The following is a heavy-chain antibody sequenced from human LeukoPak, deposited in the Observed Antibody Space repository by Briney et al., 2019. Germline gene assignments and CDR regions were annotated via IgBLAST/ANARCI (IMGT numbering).Heavy chain of an antibody. CDR1: GFTFSSYG. Sequence: GGSLRLSCAASGFTFSSYGMHWVRQAPGKGLEWVAVIWYDGSNKYYADSVKSRFTISRDNSKNTLYLQMNSLRAEDTAVYYCAREYYYDSSGYYYPSFDYWGQGTLVTVSS. CDR2: IWYDGSNK. V-gene: IGHV3-33*01. J-gene: IGHJ4*02. CDR3: AREYYYDSSGYYYPSFDY. D-gene: IGHD3-22*01.